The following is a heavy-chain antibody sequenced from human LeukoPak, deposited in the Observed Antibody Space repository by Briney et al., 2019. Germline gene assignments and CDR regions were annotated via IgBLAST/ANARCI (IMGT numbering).Heavy chain of an antibody. V-gene: IGHV5-51*01. CDR3: ARRITMVRGGYYYMDV. CDR2: IYPGDSDA. D-gene: IGHD3-10*01. Sequence: GESLKISCKGSGYSFTNYWIAWVRQMPGKGLEWMGIIYPGDSDARYSPSFQGQVTISADKSISTAYLQWSSLKASDTAMYYCARRITMVRGGYYYMDVWGKGTTVTVSS. J-gene: IGHJ6*03. CDR1: GYSFTNYW.